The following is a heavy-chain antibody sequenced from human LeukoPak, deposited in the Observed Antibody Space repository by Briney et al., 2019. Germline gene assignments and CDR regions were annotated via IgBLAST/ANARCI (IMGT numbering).Heavy chain of an antibody. CDR2: INSDGSST. D-gene: IGHD3-10*01. J-gene: IGHJ4*02. CDR1: GFTFSSDW. CDR3: ARVPYYYGSGSYYPYFDY. V-gene: IGHV3-74*01. Sequence: GGSLRLSCAASGFTFSSDWMHWVRQAPGKGLVCVSRINSDGSSTIYADSVKGRFTISRDNAKNTLYLQMNSLRAEDTAVYYCARVPYYYGSGSYYPYFDYWGQGTLVTVSS.